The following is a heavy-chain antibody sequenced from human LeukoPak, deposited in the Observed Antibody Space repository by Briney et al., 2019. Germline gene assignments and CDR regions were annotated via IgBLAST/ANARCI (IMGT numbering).Heavy chain of an antibody. D-gene: IGHD5-12*01. V-gene: IGHV3-7*01. Sequence: GGSLRLSCAASGFIFSNYWMTWVRQAPGKGLEWVANIKQDGSEKYYLDSVKGRFTLSRDNTKNSLYLQMNSLRADDTAVYYCARGGGYAWDYWGQGTLVTVSS. CDR2: IKQDGSEK. J-gene: IGHJ4*02. CDR3: ARGGGYAWDY. CDR1: GFIFSNYW.